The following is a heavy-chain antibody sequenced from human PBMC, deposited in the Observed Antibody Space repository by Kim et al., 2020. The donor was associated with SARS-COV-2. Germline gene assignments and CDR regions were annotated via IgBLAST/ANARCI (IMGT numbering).Heavy chain of an antibody. CDR3: ATHPSFDYDSSGYSVGSGDWFDP. V-gene: IGHV5-10-1*01. Sequence: GESLKISCKGSGYSFTSYWISWVRQMPGKGLEWMGRIDPSDSYTNYSPSFQGHVTISADKSISTAYLQWSSLKASDTAMYYCATHPSFDYDSSGYSVGSGDWFDPWGQGTLVTVSS. CDR1: GYSFTSYW. CDR2: IDPSDSYT. D-gene: IGHD3-22*01. J-gene: IGHJ5*02.